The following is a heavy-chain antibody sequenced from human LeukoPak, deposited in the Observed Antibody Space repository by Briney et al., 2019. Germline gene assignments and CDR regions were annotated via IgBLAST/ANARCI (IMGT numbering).Heavy chain of an antibody. CDR3: ARDSQSMIVVVIRNGMAV. D-gene: IGHD3-22*01. V-gene: IGHV3-48*01. CDR2: IRSSSSTI. Sequence: GGSLRLSCAASGFTFSSYSMNWVRQAPGKGLEWVSYIRSSSSTIYYADSVKGRFTISRYNAKKSLYLQMNSLRAEDKAVYYCARDSQSMIVVVIRNGMAVWGQGTTVTVSS. CDR1: GFTFSSYS. J-gene: IGHJ6*02.